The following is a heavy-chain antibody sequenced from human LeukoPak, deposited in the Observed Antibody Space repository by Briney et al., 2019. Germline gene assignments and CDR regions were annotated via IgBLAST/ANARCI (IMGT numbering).Heavy chain of an antibody. J-gene: IGHJ4*02. CDR2: ISGSGGSA. CDR1: GFTFSTYA. CDR3: ARERAVDY. Sequence: PGGSMRLSCAASGFTFSTYAMSWVRQAPGKGLEWVSAISGSGGSAYQADSVKGRFTISRDNAKNSLYLQMNSLRAEDTAVYYCARERAVDYWGQGTLVTVSS. V-gene: IGHV3-23*01.